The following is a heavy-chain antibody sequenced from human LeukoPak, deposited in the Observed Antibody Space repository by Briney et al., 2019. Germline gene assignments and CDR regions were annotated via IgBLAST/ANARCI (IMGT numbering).Heavy chain of an antibody. J-gene: IGHJ4*02. D-gene: IGHD3-9*01. V-gene: IGHV1-69*13. CDR3: ARVVLGDGILTGYYDY. Sequence: SVKVSCKASGGTFSSYAISWVRKAPGQGLEWMGGIIPIFGTANYAQKFQGRVTITADESTSTAYMELSSLRSEDTAVYYCARVVLGDGILTGYYDYWGQGTLVTVSS. CDR1: GGTFSSYA. CDR2: IIPIFGTA.